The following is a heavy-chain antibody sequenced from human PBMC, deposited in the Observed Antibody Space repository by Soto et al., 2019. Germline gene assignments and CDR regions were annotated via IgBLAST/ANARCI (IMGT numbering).Heavy chain of an antibody. CDR3: ARGGRPYYYGSGSTPGMDV. J-gene: IGHJ6*02. V-gene: IGHV1-69*13. Sequence: VASVKVSCKASGGTFSSYAISWVRQAPGQGLEWMGGIIPIFGTANYAQKFQGRVTITADESTSTAYMELSSLRSEDTAVYYCARGGRPYYYGSGSTPGMDVWGQGTTVTVSS. CDR1: GGTFSSYA. CDR2: IIPIFGTA. D-gene: IGHD3-10*01.